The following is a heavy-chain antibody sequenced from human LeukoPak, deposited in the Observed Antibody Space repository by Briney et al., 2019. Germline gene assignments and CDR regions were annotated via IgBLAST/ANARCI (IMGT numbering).Heavy chain of an antibody. CDR2: IIPIFGTA. D-gene: IGHD6-13*01. V-gene: IGHV1-69*13. CDR3: ARERGQQLVYFDY. CDR1: GGTFSSYA. Sequence: ASVKVSCKASGGTFSSYAISWVRQAPGQGLEWMGGIIPIFGTANYAQKFQGRVTITADESTSTAYMELSSLRSEDTAVYYCARERGQQLVYFDYWGQGTLVTVSS. J-gene: IGHJ4*02.